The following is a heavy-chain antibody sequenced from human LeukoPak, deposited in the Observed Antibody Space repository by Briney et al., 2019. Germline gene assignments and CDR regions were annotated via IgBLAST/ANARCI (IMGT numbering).Heavy chain of an antibody. J-gene: IGHJ4*02. V-gene: IGHV3-30*02. CDR1: GIDYRASG. Sequence: GGSLRLSCAASGIDYRASGMHWVRQAPGMGLEWVTFIQTDGSDKYYAASVAGRFTISRDNSKNTVYLHMNSLRPDDTALYYCAREGGTVVVGRFDYWGQGTLVTVSS. D-gene: IGHD2-2*01. CDR2: IQTDGSDK. CDR3: AREGGTVVVGRFDY.